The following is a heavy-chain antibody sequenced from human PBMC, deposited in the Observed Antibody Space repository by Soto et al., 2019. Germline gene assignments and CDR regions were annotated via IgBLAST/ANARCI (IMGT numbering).Heavy chain of an antibody. CDR3: ARGVTAGVDY. CDR1: GYSFTSLD. CDR2: MQPSSGRT. Sequence: QVQLVQSGAEVREPGASVKVSCKASGYSFTSLDINWVRQTTGQGLEWMGWMQPSSGRTGYAQKFQGRVTMIRDTSINKAYMELSSLTSDDTAFYYCARGVTAGVDYWGQGTLVTVSS. D-gene: IGHD1-26*01. V-gene: IGHV1-8*01. J-gene: IGHJ4*02.